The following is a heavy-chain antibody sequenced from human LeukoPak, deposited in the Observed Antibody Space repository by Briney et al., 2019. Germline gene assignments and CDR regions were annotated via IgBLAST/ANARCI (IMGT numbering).Heavy chain of an antibody. CDR1: GFTFDDYA. CDR2: ISWNSGSI. CDR3: ARDRGYSTFDY. D-gene: IGHD3-22*01. J-gene: IGHJ4*02. V-gene: IGHV3-9*01. Sequence: GGSLRLSCAASGFTFDDYAMHWVRQAPGKGLEWVSGISWNSGSIGYADSVKGRFTISRDNAKNSLYLQMNSLRAEDTAVYSCARDRGYSTFDYWGQGTLVTVSS.